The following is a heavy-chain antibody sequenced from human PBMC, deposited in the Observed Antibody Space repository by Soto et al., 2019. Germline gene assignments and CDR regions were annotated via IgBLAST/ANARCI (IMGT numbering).Heavy chain of an antibody. Sequence: GGSLRLSCAASGFTVSNNYMTWVRQAPGKGLEWVSVMYSGGTATSYADSVKGRFTVSRDNSKNTVSLQLDSLRAEDTAVYYCARAEYYDSSGPGWFDPWGQGTLVTVSS. D-gene: IGHD3-22*01. CDR3: ARAEYYDSSGPGWFDP. CDR2: MYSGGTAT. V-gene: IGHV3-53*01. CDR1: GFTVSNNY. J-gene: IGHJ5*02.